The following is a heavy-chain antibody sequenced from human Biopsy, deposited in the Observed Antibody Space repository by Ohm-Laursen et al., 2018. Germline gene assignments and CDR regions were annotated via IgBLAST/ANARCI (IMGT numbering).Heavy chain of an antibody. CDR3: AKHGSGWTGDDALHI. CDR2: ISYSGST. V-gene: IGHV4-59*08. CDR1: GGSISGSS. Sequence: TLSLTCTVSGGSISGSSWSWIRQAPGRGLEWVGYISYSGSTSNNPSLKSRITISVDPSKNQISLKVTSGTAADTAVYYCAKHGSGWTGDDALHIWGQGTMVTVSS. D-gene: IGHD6-19*01. J-gene: IGHJ3*02.